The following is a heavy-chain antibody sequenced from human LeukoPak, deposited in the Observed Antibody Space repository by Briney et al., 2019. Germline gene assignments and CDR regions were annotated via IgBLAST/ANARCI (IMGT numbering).Heavy chain of an antibody. D-gene: IGHD2-8*01. CDR2: MYADGST. CDR1: GLTAGLNN. J-gene: IGHJ4*02. CDR3: ARYCSSDVCDSRYFDY. Sequence: PAGSLRLSCAASGLTAGLNNMSWGRQGPGKGPECVSFMYADGSTDYADSVKGRFTISRDNAKNSLYLQMNSLRVEDTAVYYCARYCSSDVCDSRYFDYWGQGTPVTVSS. V-gene: IGHV3-53*01.